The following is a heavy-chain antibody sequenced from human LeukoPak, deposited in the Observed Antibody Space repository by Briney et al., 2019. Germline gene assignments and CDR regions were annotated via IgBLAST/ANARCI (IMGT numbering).Heavy chain of an antibody. Sequence: GGSLRLSCAASGFTFSSYAMSWVRQAPGKGREWVSAISGSGGSTYYADSVKGRFTISRDNSKNTLHLQMNSLRAEDTAVYYCARDVQAGPGYWGQGTLVTVSS. D-gene: IGHD6-19*01. CDR2: ISGSGGST. J-gene: IGHJ4*02. V-gene: IGHV3-23*01. CDR3: ARDVQAGPGY. CDR1: GFTFSSYA.